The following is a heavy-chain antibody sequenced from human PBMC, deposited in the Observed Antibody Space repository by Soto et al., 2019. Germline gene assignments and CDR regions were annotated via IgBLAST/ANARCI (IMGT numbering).Heavy chain of an antibody. CDR1: GFTFSDYY. CDR2: ISSGAITI. CDR3: AGQYSSSSGEF. Sequence: QVQLVESGGGLVKPGGSLRLSCAASGFTFSDYYMNWIRQAPGKGLEWVSYISSGAITIYYADSVKGRFTISRDNAKTSLYLQMNSLRAEDTAVYYCAGQYSSSSGEFWCQGTLFTVSS. D-gene: IGHD6-6*01. J-gene: IGHJ4*02. V-gene: IGHV3-11*01.